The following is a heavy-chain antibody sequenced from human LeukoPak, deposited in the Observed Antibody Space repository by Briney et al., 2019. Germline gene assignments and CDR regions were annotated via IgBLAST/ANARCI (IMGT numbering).Heavy chain of an antibody. CDR1: GFTFSSYG. J-gene: IGHJ5*02. CDR2: IWYDGSNK. V-gene: IGHV3-33*06. CDR3: AKESDFWSGSPNWFDP. D-gene: IGHD3-3*01. Sequence: GGSLRLSCAASGFTFSSYGMHWVRQAPGKGLEWVAVIWYDGSNKYYADSVKGRFTISRDNSKNTLYLQMNSLRAEDTAVYYCAKESDFWSGSPNWFDPWGQGTLVTVSS.